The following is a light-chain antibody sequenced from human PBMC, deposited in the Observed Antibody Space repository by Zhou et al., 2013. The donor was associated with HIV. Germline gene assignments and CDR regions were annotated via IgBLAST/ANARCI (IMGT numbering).Light chain of an antibody. V-gene: IGKV3-15*01. CDR1: QTVSSN. CDR3: QQYAPSLT. Sequence: EIAIWQSPDTLSLSPGERVTVSCRASQTVSSNLAWYQQKPGQSPRLLIYAAATRAAGVPGRFSGSGSGTDFTLTINRLEPEDFAVYYCQQYAPSLTFGPGTKVDI. CDR2: AAA. J-gene: IGKJ3*01.